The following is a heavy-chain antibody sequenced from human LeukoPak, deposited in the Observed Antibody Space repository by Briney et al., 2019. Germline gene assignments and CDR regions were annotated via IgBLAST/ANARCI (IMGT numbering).Heavy chain of an antibody. J-gene: IGHJ5*01. CDR1: GFTFSDHS. V-gene: IGHV3-7*01. CDR2: IKRDGSEK. D-gene: IGHD3-10*01. CDR3: ARGSVVDESGRYSRWFDL. Sequence: GGSLSLSCVASGFTFSDHSMMWVRQAPGKGLEWVANIKRDGSEKNYVDSVRGRFTVSRDNRENSLYLHLNSLGVEDTAVYYCARGSVVDESGRYSRWFDLWGQGSLVTVS.